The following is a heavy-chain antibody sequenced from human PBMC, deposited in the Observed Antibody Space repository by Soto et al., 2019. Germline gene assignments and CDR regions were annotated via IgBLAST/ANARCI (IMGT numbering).Heavy chain of an antibody. CDR3: ARVFCSSSSCYYFDQ. Sequence: GGSLRLSCAASGFAFDHYTMSWVRQAPGKGLEWVASISSIGSNIHYAESLKGRFTVSRDNAKNSLYLQMDSLRVEDSAVYHCARVFCSSSSCYYFDQWGQGTQVTVSS. V-gene: IGHV3-21*01. D-gene: IGHD2-2*01. J-gene: IGHJ4*02. CDR1: GFAFDHYT. CDR2: ISSIGSNI.